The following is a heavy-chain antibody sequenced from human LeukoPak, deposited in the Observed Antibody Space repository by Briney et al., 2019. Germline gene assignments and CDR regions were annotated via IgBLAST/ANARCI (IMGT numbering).Heavy chain of an antibody. CDR2: IYPGDSDT. J-gene: IGHJ4*02. Sequence: GESLKISCKGSGYSFTSYWIGWVRQMPGKGLEWMGIIYPGDSDTRYSPSFQGQVTISADKSISTAYLQWSSLKASDTAMYYCVRGQAYYYDRTGFPDYWGQGTLITVSS. V-gene: IGHV5-51*01. CDR3: VRGQAYYYDRTGFPDY. D-gene: IGHD3-22*01. CDR1: GYSFTSYW.